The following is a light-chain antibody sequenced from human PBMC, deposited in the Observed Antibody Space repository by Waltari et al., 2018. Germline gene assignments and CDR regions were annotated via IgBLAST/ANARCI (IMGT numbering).Light chain of an antibody. V-gene: IGLV4-69*01. CDR1: SGPSSYA. CDR2: LNSDGSH. CDR3: QTWDTGIRV. Sequence: QLVLTQSPSASASLGASVKLTCTLSSGPSSYAIAWHQPQPEKGPRYLMKLNSDGSHSKGDGIPDRFSGSSSGAERYLTISSLQSEDEADYYCQTWDTGIRVFGGGTKLTVL. J-gene: IGLJ3*02.